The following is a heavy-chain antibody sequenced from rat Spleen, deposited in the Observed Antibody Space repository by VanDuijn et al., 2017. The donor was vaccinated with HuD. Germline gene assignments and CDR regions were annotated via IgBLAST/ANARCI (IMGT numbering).Heavy chain of an antibody. Sequence: EVEMVESGGGLVQPGGSMQLSCAASGFSFSNYYMAWVRQAPTKGLEWVASISPAGGNTYYRDSVKGRFTVSRDNAKSTLYLQMDSLRSEDTATYYCARRSITTFFDNWGQGVMVTVSS. CDR2: ISPAGGNT. CDR1: GFSFSNYY. J-gene: IGHJ2*01. V-gene: IGHV5-25*01. D-gene: IGHD1-10*01. CDR3: ARRSITTFFDN.